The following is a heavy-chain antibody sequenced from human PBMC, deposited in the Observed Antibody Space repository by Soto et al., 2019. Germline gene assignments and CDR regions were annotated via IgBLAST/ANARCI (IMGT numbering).Heavy chain of an antibody. CDR1: GGSISSGGYY. J-gene: IGHJ6*02. D-gene: IGHD6-13*01. V-gene: IGHV4-31*03. CDR3: ARFPLLIQWREAAARNEYYYYGMDV. CDR2: IYYSGST. Sequence: PSETLSLTCTVSGGSISSGGYYWSWIRQHPGKGLEWIGYIYYSGSTYYNPSLRSRVTISVDTSKNQFSLKLSSVTAADTAVYYCARFPLLIQWREAAARNEYYYYGMDVWGQGTTVTVSS.